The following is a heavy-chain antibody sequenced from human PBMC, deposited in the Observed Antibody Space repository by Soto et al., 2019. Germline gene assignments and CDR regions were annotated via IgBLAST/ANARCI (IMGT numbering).Heavy chain of an antibody. D-gene: IGHD6-19*01. CDR2: ISWNSGSI. J-gene: IGHJ5*02. V-gene: IGHV3-9*01. CDR3: AKDGGYRSGRYGA. Sequence: EVQLEESGGGLVQPGRSLRLYCAASGFTFDDYAMHWVRQAPGKGLEWVSGISWNSGSIGYADSVKGRFTISRDNAKNSLYLQMNSLRAEDTALYYCAKDGGYRSGRYGAWGQGTLVTVSS. CDR1: GFTFDDYA.